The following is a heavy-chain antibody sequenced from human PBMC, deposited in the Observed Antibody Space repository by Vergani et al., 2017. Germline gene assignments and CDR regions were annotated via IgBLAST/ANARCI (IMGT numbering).Heavy chain of an antibody. CDR3: ARSQGVAYAFDI. J-gene: IGHJ3*02. V-gene: IGHV4-31*03. CDR2: SYYSGST. Sequence: QVQLQESGPGLVKPSQTLSLTCTVSGGSISSGYYYWSWIRQHPGKGPEWIGYSYYSGSTYYNPSLKSRVTISVDTSKNQFSLKLGSVTAADTAVYYCARSQGVAYAFDIWGQGTMVTVSS. CDR1: GGSISSGYYY. D-gene: IGHD3-3*01.